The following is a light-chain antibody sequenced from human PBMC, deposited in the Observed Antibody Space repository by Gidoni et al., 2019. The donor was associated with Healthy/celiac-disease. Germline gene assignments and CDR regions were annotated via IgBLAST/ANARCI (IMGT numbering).Light chain of an antibody. CDR3: QQYYSTPRWT. J-gene: IGKJ1*01. CDR2: WAS. Sequence: DIVMTQSPDSLAVSLGERATSNCKSSQSVLYSSKNKNYLAWYQQKPGQPPKLLMYWASTRESGVPDRFSGSGSGTDFTLTISSLQAEDVAVYYCQQYYSTPRWTFGQGTKVEIK. V-gene: IGKV4-1*01. CDR1: QSVLYSSKNKNY.